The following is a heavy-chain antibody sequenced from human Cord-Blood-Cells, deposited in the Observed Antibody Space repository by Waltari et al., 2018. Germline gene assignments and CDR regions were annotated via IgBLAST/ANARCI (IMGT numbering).Heavy chain of an antibody. CDR3: ARVLAGTDYYYYYGMDV. Sequence: QVQLVQSGAEVKKPGSSVKVSCKASGGTFSSYAISWGRQAPGQGLEWMGGIIPIFGTANYAQKFQGRVTITADESTSTAYMELSSLRSEDTAVYYCARVLAGTDYYYYYGMDVWGQGTTVTVSS. CDR1: GGTFSSYA. D-gene: IGHD6-19*01. J-gene: IGHJ6*02. V-gene: IGHV1-69*01. CDR2: IIPIFGTA.